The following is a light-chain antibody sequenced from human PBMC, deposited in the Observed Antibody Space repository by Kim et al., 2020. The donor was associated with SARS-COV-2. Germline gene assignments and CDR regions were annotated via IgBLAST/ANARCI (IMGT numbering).Light chain of an antibody. V-gene: IGKV3-20*01. J-gene: IGKJ4*01. CDR1: QSVSSSN. Sequence: SPGERATLSCRASQSVSSSNLAWYQQKPGQPPRLLMYDASSSATGIPDRFSGSGSGTDFTLTISRLEPEDFAVYYCQQYGSTPLTFGGGTKVEIK. CDR3: QQYGSTPLT. CDR2: DAS.